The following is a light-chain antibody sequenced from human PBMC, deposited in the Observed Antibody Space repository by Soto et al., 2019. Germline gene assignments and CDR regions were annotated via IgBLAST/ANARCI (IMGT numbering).Light chain of an antibody. Sequence: QSVLTXPRSVSGSPGQSVTFSCTGTSGDIGAYNYVSWYQFHPGKAPKMIIYDVNKRPSGVPDRFSGSKSGNTASLTISWLQAEDEADYYCCSYAHTSRVFGGGTQLTVL. V-gene: IGLV2-11*01. CDR2: DVN. CDR1: SGDIGAYNY. J-gene: IGLJ3*02. CDR3: CSYAHTSRV.